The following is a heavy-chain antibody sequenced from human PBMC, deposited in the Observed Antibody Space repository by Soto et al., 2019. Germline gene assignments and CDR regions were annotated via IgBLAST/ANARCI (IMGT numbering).Heavy chain of an antibody. CDR2: IYYSGST. CDR3: ARLTGFLGRRGGFDP. CDR1: GGSISSYY. V-gene: IGHV4-59*01. Sequence: SETLSLTCTVSGGSISSYYWSWIRQPPGKGLEWIGYIYYSGSTNYNPSLKSRVTISVDTSKNQFSLKLSSVTAADTAVYYCARLTGFLGRRGGFDPWGQGTLVTVSS. D-gene: IGHD3-3*01. J-gene: IGHJ5*02.